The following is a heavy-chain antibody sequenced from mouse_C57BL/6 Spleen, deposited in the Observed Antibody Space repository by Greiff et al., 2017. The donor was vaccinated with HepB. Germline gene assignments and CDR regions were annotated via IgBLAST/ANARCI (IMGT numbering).Heavy chain of an antibody. V-gene: IGHV2-3*01. D-gene: IGHD2-3*01. CDR3: AEPDDDGYMAWFAY. CDR2: ICGDGST. J-gene: IGHJ3*01. Sequence: VQLKESGPGLVAPSQSLSITCTVSGFSLTSYGVSWVRQPPGKGLEWLGVICGDGSTNYHSTLISRLSISKDNSKCQVFLKLNSLQTDDTATYYCAEPDDDGYMAWFAYWGQGPLVTVSA. CDR1: GFSLTSYG.